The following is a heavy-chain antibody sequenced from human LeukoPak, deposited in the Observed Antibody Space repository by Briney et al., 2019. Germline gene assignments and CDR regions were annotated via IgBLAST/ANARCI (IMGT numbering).Heavy chain of an antibody. Sequence: GGSLRLSCAASGFSFSSHNMNWVRQAPGKGLEWISYISSGSDIVYYADSVKGRFTISRDNVKSSLYLQMNSLRDEDTAVYYCARDTSSGWNFDYWGQGTLVTVSS. D-gene: IGHD6-19*01. J-gene: IGHJ4*02. V-gene: IGHV3-48*02. CDR1: GFSFSSHN. CDR3: ARDTSSGWNFDY. CDR2: ISSGSDIV.